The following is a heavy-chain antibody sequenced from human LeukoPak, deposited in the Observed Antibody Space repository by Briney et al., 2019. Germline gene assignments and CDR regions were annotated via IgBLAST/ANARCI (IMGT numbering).Heavy chain of an antibody. J-gene: IGHJ3*02. D-gene: IGHD1-26*01. CDR3: ARRLNSGSYSLDAFDI. CDR2: IYYSGST. CDR1: GGSISNYY. Sequence: SETLSLTCTVSGGSISNYYWSWIRQPPGKGLEWNGYIYYSGSTNYNPSLKSRVTISVDTSKNQFSLKLSSVTAADTAVYYCARRLNSGSYSLDAFDIWGQGTMVTVSS. V-gene: IGHV4-59*01.